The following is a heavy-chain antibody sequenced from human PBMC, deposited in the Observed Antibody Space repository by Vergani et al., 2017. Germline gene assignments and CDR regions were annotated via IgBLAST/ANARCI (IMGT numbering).Heavy chain of an antibody. Sequence: QVQLVESGGGVVQPGRSLRLSCAASGFTFSSYGMHWVRQAPGKGLEWVAVISYDGSNKYYADSVKGRFTISRDNSKNTLYLQMNSLRAEDTALYYCAKGGYYDILTGHFDYWGQGTLGTVSS. J-gene: IGHJ4*02. CDR3: AKGGYYDILTGHFDY. CDR2: ISYDGSNK. D-gene: IGHD3-9*01. V-gene: IGHV3-30*18. CDR1: GFTFSSYG.